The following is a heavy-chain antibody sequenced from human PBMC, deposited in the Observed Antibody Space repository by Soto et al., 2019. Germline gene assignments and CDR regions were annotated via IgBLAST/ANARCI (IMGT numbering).Heavy chain of an antibody. Sequence: SLRLSCAASGFTFSSYGMHWVRQAPGKGLEWVAVIWYDGSNKYYADSVKGRFTISRDNSKNTLYLQMNSLRAEDTAVYYCARDVTIFGSGYYGMDVWGQGTTVTVSS. CDR1: GFTFSSYG. D-gene: IGHD3-3*01. J-gene: IGHJ6*02. V-gene: IGHV3-33*01. CDR2: IWYDGSNK. CDR3: ARDVTIFGSGYYGMDV.